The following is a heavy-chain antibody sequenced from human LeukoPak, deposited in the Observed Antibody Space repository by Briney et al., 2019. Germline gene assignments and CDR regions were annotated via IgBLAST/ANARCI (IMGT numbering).Heavy chain of an antibody. D-gene: IGHD6-19*01. J-gene: IGHJ6*03. CDR2: IYTSGST. CDR1: GGSISSYY. V-gene: IGHV4-4*07. Sequence: SETLSLTCTVSGGSISSYYWSWIRQPAGKGLEWIGRIYTSGSTNYNPSLKSRVTMSVDTSKNQFSLKLSSVTAADTAVYYCARDSREEVQYSSGFYYYYYYMDVWGKGTTVTVSS. CDR3: ARDSREEVQYSSGFYYYYYYMDV.